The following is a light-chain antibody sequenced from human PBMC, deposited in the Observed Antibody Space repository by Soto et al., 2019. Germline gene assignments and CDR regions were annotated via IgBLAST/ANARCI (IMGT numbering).Light chain of an antibody. V-gene: IGKV1-39*01. J-gene: IGKJ2*01. CDR3: QQSYSTPYT. CDR2: AAS. Sequence: DIQMTQSPSSLSASVGDRVTITCRASQSISSYLNWYQQKPGKAPKLLIYAASSLQSGVPSRFSSSGSGTDFTLTISSLQPEDCATYYCQQSYSTPYTVGQGTKLEIK. CDR1: QSISSY.